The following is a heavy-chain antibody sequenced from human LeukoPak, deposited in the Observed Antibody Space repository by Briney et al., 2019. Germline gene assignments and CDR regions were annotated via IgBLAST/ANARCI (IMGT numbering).Heavy chain of an antibody. Sequence: GGSLRLSCADSGFTFRSYSMNCVRQAPGKGLEWVSSISSTGSSIYYADSVKGRFTISRDNAKHSLFMQMASLRAEDTAVFYCARCRGGSCYSSGYFDSWGQGNLVTVSS. D-gene: IGHD2-15*01. V-gene: IGHV3-21*01. J-gene: IGHJ4*03. CDR1: GFTFRSYS. CDR2: ISSTGSSI. CDR3: ARCRGGSCYSSGYFDS.